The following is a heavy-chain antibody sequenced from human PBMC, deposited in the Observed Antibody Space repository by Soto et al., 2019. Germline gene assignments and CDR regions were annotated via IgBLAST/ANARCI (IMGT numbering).Heavy chain of an antibody. J-gene: IGHJ6*02. CDR3: ARDRPVHCSSTSCLNYYYYGMDV. D-gene: IGHD2-2*01. CDR2: IYYSGST. V-gene: IGHV4-30-4*01. Sequence: SETLSLTCTVSGGSISSGDYYWSWVRQPPGKGLEWIGYIYYSGSTYYNPSLKSRVTISVDTSKNQFSLKLSSVTAADTAVYYCARDRPVHCSSTSCLNYYYYGMDVWGQGTTVTVSS. CDR1: GGSISSGDYY.